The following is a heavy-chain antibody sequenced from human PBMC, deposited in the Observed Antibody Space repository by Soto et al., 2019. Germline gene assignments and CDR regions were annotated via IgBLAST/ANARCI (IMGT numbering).Heavy chain of an antibody. CDR2: ISAYNGNT. CDR3: ARDAASNYCSGGSCYPGAYSYYGMDV. J-gene: IGHJ6*02. V-gene: IGHV1-18*04. CDR1: GYTFTSYG. D-gene: IGHD2-15*01. Sequence: QVQLVQSGAEVKKPGASVKVSCKASGYTFTSYGISWVRQAPGQGLEWMVWISAYNGNTNYAQKLQGRVTMTTHTTTSTAYMELRSMRSDDTAVYYCARDAASNYCSGGSCYPGAYSYYGMDVWGQGTTVTVSS.